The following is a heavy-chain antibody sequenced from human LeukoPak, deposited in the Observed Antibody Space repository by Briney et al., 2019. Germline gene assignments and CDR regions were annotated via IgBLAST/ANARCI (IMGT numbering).Heavy chain of an antibody. CDR1: GFTLSSYW. D-gene: IGHD6-19*01. V-gene: IGHV3-7*01. CDR3: ARVGWGGKTVVGPTSTTRVYC. J-gene: IGHJ4*02. CDR2: IKEDGSEK. Sequence: GGSLRLSCAASGFTLSSYWMTWVRQAPGKGLEWVANIKEDGSEKYYVDSVRGRFTISRDNAKNSLYLQMNSLRTEDTAVYYCARVGWGGKTVVGPTSTTRVYCWGQGTLVTVSS.